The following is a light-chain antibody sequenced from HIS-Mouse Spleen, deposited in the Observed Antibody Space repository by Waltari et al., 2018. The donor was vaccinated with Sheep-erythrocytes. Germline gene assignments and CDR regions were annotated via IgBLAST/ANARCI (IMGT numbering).Light chain of an antibody. V-gene: IGLV2-8*01. CDR3: SSYAGSNNYV. J-gene: IGLJ1*01. CDR1: SSHLGGYYH. Sequence: QSALTQPPSASGSPGPSVPISCPGTSSHLGGYYHFSWYQQHPGKAPKLMIYGVSKRPSGVPDRFSGSKSGNTASLTVSGLQAEDEADYYCSSYAGSNNYVFGTGTKVTVL. CDR2: GVS.